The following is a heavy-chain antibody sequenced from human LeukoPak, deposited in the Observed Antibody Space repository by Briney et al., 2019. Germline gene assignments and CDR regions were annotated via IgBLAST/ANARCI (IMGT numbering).Heavy chain of an antibody. J-gene: IGHJ4*02. D-gene: IGHD2-21*02. CDR2: IHYGGFT. CDR1: GDSMNSGGHY. CDR3: ARSWVETSFFDF. V-gene: IGHV4-31*03. Sequence: PSETLSLTCTVSGDSMNSGGHYWTWIRHHPRKRLEWIGHIHYGGFTDYTPSLKTRCVISVHPSKNVFSLDLTSVTAADTAVYYCARSWVETSFFDFWGQGVQVIVSS.